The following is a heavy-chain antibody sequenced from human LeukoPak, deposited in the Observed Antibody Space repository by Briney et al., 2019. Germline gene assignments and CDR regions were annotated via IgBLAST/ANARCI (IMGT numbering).Heavy chain of an antibody. D-gene: IGHD2-2*01. J-gene: IGHJ4*02. CDR2: MNPNSGNT. CDR3: ARSYCSSTSCYDGDVGNFDY. Sequence: ASVKVSCKASGYTFTSYDINWVRQATGQGPEWMGWMNPNSGNTGYAQKFQGRVTMTRNTSISTAYMELSSLRSEDTAVYYCARSYCSSTSCYDGDVGNFDYWGQGTLVTVSS. CDR1: GYTFTSYD. V-gene: IGHV1-8*01.